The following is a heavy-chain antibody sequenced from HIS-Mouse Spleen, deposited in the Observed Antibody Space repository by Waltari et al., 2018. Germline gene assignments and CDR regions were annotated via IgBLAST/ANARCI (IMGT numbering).Heavy chain of an antibody. D-gene: IGHD6-13*01. CDR3: AREIPYSSSWYDWYFDL. J-gene: IGHJ2*01. Sequence: QLQLQESGPGLVKPSETLSLTCTVSGGPISISSYYRGGIRQPPGKGLEWIGSIYYSGSTYYNPSLKSRVTISVDTSKNQFSLKLSSVTAADTAVYYCAREIPYSSSWYDWYFDLWGRGTLVTVSS. CDR2: IYYSGST. V-gene: IGHV4-39*07. CDR1: GGPISISSYY.